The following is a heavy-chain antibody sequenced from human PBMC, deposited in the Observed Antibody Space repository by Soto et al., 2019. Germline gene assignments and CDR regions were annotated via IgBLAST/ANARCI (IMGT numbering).Heavy chain of an antibody. CDR3: AQRARFPYCMDV. CDR1: GFTFSSYA. CDR2: MSGSGGTT. V-gene: IGHV3-23*01. J-gene: IGHJ6*02. Sequence: EGQLLESGGGLVQPGGSLRLSCAASGFTFSSYALSWVRQAPGKGLEWVSSMSGSGGTTYPAESVKGRFTISRDNFKNTLSLQTTGMRVEDTAVYYCAQRARFPYCMDVWGQETTGTVS. D-gene: IGHD3-3*01.